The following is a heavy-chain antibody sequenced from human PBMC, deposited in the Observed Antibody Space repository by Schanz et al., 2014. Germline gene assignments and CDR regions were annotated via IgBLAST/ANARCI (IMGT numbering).Heavy chain of an antibody. D-gene: IGHD2-2*01. CDR3: ARGPSRGTYYYGMDV. CDR2: VCYDGSKK. Sequence: KLVESGGGVVQPGRSLRLSCAASGFTFSSYGMHWVRQVPGKGLEWVAVVCYDGSKKYYADSVKGRFTISRDNSKDTLYLQMNSLRDEDTAVYYCARGPSRGTYYYGMDVWGQGTTVTVSS. J-gene: IGHJ6*02. CDR1: GFTFSSYG. V-gene: IGHV3-33*01.